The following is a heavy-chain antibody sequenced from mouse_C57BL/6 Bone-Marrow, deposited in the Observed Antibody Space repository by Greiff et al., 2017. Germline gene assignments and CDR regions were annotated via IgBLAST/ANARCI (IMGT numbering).Heavy chain of an antibody. Sequence: EVKVVESGGDLVKPGGSLKLSCAASGSTFSSYGMSWVRQTPDKRLEWVATISSGGSYTYYPDSVKGRFTLSRDNAKKTLYLQRSRLKSEDTAMYYCARRGSSWFAYWGQGTLVTVSA. D-gene: IGHD1-1*01. CDR3: ARRGSSWFAY. J-gene: IGHJ3*01. CDR1: GSTFSSYG. CDR2: ISSGGSYT. V-gene: IGHV5-6*02.